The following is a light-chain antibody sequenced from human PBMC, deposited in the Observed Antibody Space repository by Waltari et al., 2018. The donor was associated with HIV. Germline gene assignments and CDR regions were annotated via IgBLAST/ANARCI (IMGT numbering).Light chain of an antibody. J-gene: IGLJ3*02. CDR1: NRTVAGYGY. V-gene: IGLV2-14*01. Sequence: QSVLTQPASVSGSPGQSITISCTGTNRTVAGYGYVYWYQQHPGKAPKLLIYEVTHRPSGISSRFSGSKSGNTASMTISGLQAEDEADYYCSSYTATTAILFGGGTKVTVL. CDR3: SSYTATTAIL. CDR2: EVT.